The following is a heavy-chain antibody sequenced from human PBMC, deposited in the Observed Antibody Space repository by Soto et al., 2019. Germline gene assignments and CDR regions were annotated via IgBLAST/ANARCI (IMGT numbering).Heavy chain of an antibody. CDR2: SRDKPQGYST. V-gene: IGHV3-72*01. D-gene: IGHD3-22*01. J-gene: IGHJ4*02. Sequence: GGSLRLSCAGSGFTLSGHYIDWVRQAPGKGLEWVGRSRDKPQGYSTAYAASVKGRFTTSRDESKNSAYLQMNSLKTEDTAVYYCVRATYFSDSSGYTRCLDYWGQGTLVTVSS. CDR1: GFTLSGHY. CDR3: VRATYFSDSSGYTRCLDY.